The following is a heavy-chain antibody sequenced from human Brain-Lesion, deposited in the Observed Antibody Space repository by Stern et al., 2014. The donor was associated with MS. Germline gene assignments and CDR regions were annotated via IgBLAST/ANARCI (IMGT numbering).Heavy chain of an antibody. CDR1: GYTLTELS. J-gene: IGHJ4*02. V-gene: IGHV1-24*01. CDR3: ATLSPGAGGNYYRHFDY. D-gene: IGHD1-26*01. CDR2: FDPEDGET. Sequence: QVQLLQSGAEVKQPGASVKVSCKVSGYTLTELSMHWVRQAPRKGLEWMGGFDPEDGETIYAQKFQGRVTMTEDTSTDTAYMELSSLRSEDTAVYYCATLSPGAGGNYYRHFDYWGQGTLVTVSS.